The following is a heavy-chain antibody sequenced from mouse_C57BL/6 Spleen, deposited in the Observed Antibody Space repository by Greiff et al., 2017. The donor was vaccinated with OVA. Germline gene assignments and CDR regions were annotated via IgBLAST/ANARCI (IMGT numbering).Heavy chain of an antibody. CDR3: ARHEDGWDAMDY. V-gene: IGHV1-62-2*01. D-gene: IGHD3-3*01. CDR2: FYPGSGSI. Sequence: VKLVESGAELVKPGASVKLSCKASGYTFTEYTIHWVKQRSGQGLEWIGWFYPGSGSIKYNEKFKDKATLTADKSSSTVYMELSRLTSEDSAVYFCARHEDGWDAMDYWGQGTSVTVSS. CDR1: GYTFTEYT. J-gene: IGHJ4*01.